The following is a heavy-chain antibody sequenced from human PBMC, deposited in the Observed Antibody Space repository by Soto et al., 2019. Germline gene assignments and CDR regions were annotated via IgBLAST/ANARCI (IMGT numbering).Heavy chain of an antibody. CDR2: IYSGGST. D-gene: IGHD3-3*01. J-gene: IGHJ6*03. CDR3: ARDGHDFWSGFHYYMDV. Sequence: GGSLRLSCAASGFTVSSNYMSWVRQAPGKGLEWVSVIYSGGSTYYADSVKGRFTISRHNSKNTLYLQMNSLRAEDTAVYYCARDGHDFWSGFHYYMDVWGKGTTVTVS. V-gene: IGHV3-53*04. CDR1: GFTVSSNY.